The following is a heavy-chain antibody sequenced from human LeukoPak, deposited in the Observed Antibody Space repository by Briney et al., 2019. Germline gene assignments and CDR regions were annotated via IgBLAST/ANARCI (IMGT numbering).Heavy chain of an antibody. V-gene: IGHV3-48*01. CDR3: ARGSTYYDSSGQVPFDY. D-gene: IGHD3-22*01. CDR2: ISSSSSTI. CDR1: GFTFSTYS. Sequence: GGSLRLSCAASGFTFSTYSMNWVRQAPGKGLEWVSYISSSSSTIYYADSVKGRFTISRDNAKNSLYLQMSSLRAEDTAVYYCARGSTYYDSSGQVPFDYWGQGTLVTVSS. J-gene: IGHJ4*02.